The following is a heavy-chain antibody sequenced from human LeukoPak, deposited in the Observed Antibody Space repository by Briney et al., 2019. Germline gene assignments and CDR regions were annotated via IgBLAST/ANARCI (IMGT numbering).Heavy chain of an antibody. CDR1: GGSISSYY. Sequence: PSETLSLTCTVSGGSISSYYWSWIRQPPGKGLEWIGYIYYNGGTNYNPSLRSRVTISVDTSKNHFSLRLSSVTAADTAMYFCARTPTYCGGDCYYFDPWGQGTLVTVSS. D-gene: IGHD2-21*01. CDR2: IYYNGGT. CDR3: ARTPTYCGGDCYYFDP. V-gene: IGHV4-59*12. J-gene: IGHJ5*02.